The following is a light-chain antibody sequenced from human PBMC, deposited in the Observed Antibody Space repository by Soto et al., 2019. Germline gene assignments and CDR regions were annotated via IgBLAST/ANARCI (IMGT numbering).Light chain of an antibody. Sequence: QSALTQPRSVSGSPGQSATISCTGTSSDVGAYNYVSWYQQYPGKAPKLMISDVSKRRSGVPDRFSGSKSGNTASLTISGLQAEDEAEYYCSSYTGSVHVFGTGTKVTVL. J-gene: IGLJ1*01. CDR2: DVS. V-gene: IGLV2-11*01. CDR3: SSYTGSVHV. CDR1: SSDVGAYNY.